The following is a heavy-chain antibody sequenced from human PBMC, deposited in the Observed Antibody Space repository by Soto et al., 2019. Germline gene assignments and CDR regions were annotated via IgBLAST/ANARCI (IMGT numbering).Heavy chain of an antibody. CDR1: SGSISSSNW. Sequence: PSETLSLTCAVSSGSISSSNWWSWVRQPPGKGLEWIGEIYHSGSTNYNPSLKSRVTISVDKSKNQFSLKLSSVTAADTAVYYCARGASMVRGVTIYPFFDYWGQGTLVTVSS. D-gene: IGHD3-10*01. V-gene: IGHV4-4*02. CDR3: ARGASMVRGVTIYPFFDY. J-gene: IGHJ4*02. CDR2: IYHSGST.